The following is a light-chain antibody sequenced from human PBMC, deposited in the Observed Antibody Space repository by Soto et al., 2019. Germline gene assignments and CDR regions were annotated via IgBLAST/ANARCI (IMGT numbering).Light chain of an antibody. CDR2: EAS. V-gene: IGKV3-11*01. Sequence: LTQSPSTLSLSLGGRVTLACRASQTVSSYLAWYQQKPGQAPRLLIYEASNWTSGVPSRFSGSGSGTDFTLTISSLEPEDFAVYYCQQYGSSPLTFGGGTKVDIK. CDR3: QQYGSSPLT. J-gene: IGKJ4*01. CDR1: QTVSSY.